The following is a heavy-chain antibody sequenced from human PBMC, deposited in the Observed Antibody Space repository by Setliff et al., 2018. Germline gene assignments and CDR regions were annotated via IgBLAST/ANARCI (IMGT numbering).Heavy chain of an antibody. D-gene: IGHD3-22*01. CDR1: GYTFTCYT. J-gene: IGHJ4*02. CDR2: INPKNGDI. V-gene: IGHV1-2*07. CDR3: ARRDGRSGYLGFDL. Sequence: GASVKVSCKASGYTFTCYTMHWVRQAPGQRLEWMGWINPKNGDIFYAPKFAGRVTMTRDTPISTVYMELSLLTSDGTAVYFCARRDGRSGYLGFDLWGQGTLVTVSS.